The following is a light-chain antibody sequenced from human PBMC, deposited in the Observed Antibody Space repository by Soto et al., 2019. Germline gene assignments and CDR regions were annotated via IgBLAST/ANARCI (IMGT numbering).Light chain of an antibody. V-gene: IGKV3-20*01. Sequence: DIVLTQTQSTLSLSPGQRATLCGMAIQSVRSSYLAWYQHRPGQAPRLLIYGASSRATDIPDRFSGSGSGTDFTLTISRLEPEDFAVYYCQQFGGSPPWTFGQGTMVDVK. CDR2: GAS. CDR3: QQFGGSPPWT. J-gene: IGKJ1*01. CDR1: QSVRSSY.